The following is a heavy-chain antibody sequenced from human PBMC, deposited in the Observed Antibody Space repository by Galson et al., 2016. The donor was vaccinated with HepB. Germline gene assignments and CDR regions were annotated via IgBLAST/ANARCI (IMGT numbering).Heavy chain of an antibody. J-gene: IGHJ4*02. CDR1: GFSFSSHS. CDR2: ITSGSSTI. CDR3: ARDLLLWFGGLLPTADY. V-gene: IGHV3-48*02. Sequence: SLRLSCAASGFSFSSHSMNWVRQAPGKGLEWVSYITSGSSTIYYADSVKGRFTISRDNAKNSLYLQMNSLRDEDTAVYYCARDLLLWFGGLLPTADYWGQGTLVTVSS. D-gene: IGHD3-10*01.